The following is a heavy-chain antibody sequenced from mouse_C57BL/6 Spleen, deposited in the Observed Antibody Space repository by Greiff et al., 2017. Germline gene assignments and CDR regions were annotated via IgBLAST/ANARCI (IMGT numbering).Heavy chain of an antibody. CDR3: TRAYYIGAWFAY. J-gene: IGHJ3*01. CDR1: GFNIKDYY. V-gene: IGHV14-1*01. CDR2: IDPEDGDT. Sequence: EVQLQESGAELVRPGASVKLSCTASGFNIKDYYMHWVKQRPEQGLEWIGRIDPEDGDTEYAPKFQGKATMTADTSSNTAYLQLSSLTSEDTAVYYCTRAYYIGAWFAYWGQGTLVTVSA. D-gene: IGHD2-12*01.